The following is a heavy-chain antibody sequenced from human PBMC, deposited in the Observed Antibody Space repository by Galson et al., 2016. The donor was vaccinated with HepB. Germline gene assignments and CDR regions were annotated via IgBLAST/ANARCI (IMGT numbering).Heavy chain of an antibody. CDR1: GFTFSSYA. D-gene: IGHD3-9*01. J-gene: IGHJ3*02. Sequence: SLRLSCAASGFTFSSYAMHWVRQAPGKGLEYVSAISSNGGSTYYADSVKGRFTISRDNSKNTLYLQMSSLRAEDTAVYYCVKDGGDFDWFPPDAFDIWGQGTMVTVSS. V-gene: IGHV3-64D*06. CDR3: VKDGGDFDWFPPDAFDI. CDR2: ISSNGGST.